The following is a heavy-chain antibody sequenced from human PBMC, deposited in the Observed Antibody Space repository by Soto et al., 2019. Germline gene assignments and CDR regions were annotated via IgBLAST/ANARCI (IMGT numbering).Heavy chain of an antibody. CDR1: GYTFTSYD. D-gene: IGHD2-15*01. CDR3: ARGRQRYCSGGSCYALGNWFDP. J-gene: IGHJ5*02. V-gene: IGHV1-8*01. CDR2: MNPNSGNT. Sequence: QVQLVQSGAEVKKPGASVKVSCKASGYTFTSYDINWVRQATGQGLEWMGWMNPNSGNTGYAQKFQGRVTMTRNTSISTDYMELSSLRSEDTAVYYCARGRQRYCSGGSCYALGNWFDPWGQGTLVTVSS.